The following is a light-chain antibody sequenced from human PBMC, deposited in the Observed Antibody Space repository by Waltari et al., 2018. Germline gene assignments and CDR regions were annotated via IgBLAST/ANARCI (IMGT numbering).Light chain of an antibody. CDR1: ALPKQY. CDR3: QSADNSGTYWE. Sequence: SHELTQPPSVSVSPGQTATISCSRDALPKQYGFWYQQKPGQAPPLLIYKDTERPSGIPERFSGFSSGTTVTLTISGVPAEDEADYYCQSADNSGTYWEFGGGTKLTVL. J-gene: IGLJ3*02. V-gene: IGLV3-25*03. CDR2: KDT.